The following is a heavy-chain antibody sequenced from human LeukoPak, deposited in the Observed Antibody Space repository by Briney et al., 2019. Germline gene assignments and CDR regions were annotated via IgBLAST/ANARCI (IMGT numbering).Heavy chain of an antibody. CDR1: GFTFSSYS. Sequence: GGSLRLSCAASGFTFSSYSMNWVHQAPGKGLEWVSSISSSSSYIYYADSVKGRFTISRDNAKNSLYLQMNSLRAEDTAVYYCARDNGRYFDWLLEGYYFDYWGQGTLVTVSS. CDR3: ARDNGRYFDWLLEGYYFDY. V-gene: IGHV3-21*01. D-gene: IGHD3-9*01. J-gene: IGHJ4*02. CDR2: ISSSSSYI.